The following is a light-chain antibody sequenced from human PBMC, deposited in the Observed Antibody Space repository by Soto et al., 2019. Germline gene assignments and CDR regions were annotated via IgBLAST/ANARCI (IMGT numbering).Light chain of an antibody. Sequence: EIVLTQSPATLSLSPGERATLSCRASPSVTNFLAWYQRKPGQAPRLLIYGAFNRATGIPARFSGSGSGTDFTLTISSLEPEDSAIYYCQQRNIWPPVTFGQGTRLEIK. J-gene: IGKJ5*01. V-gene: IGKV3-11*01. CDR1: PSVTNF. CDR3: QQRNIWPPVT. CDR2: GAF.